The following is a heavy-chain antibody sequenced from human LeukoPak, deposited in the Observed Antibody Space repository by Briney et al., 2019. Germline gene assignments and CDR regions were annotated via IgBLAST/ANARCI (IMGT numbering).Heavy chain of an antibody. CDR3: ASAVATPDPTFDY. J-gene: IGHJ4*02. V-gene: IGHV1-2*06. Sequence: GASVTVSCKASGYTFTGYYMHWVRQAPGQGLEWMGRINPNSGGTNYAQKFQGRVTMTRDTSISTAYMELSRLRSDDTAVYYCASAVATPDPTFDYWGQGTLVTVSS. CDR2: INPNSGGT. D-gene: IGHD5-12*01. CDR1: GYTFTGYY.